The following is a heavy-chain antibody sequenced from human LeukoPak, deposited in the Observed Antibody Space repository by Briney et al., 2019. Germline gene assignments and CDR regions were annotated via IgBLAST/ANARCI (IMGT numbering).Heavy chain of an antibody. D-gene: IGHD2-15*01. CDR2: INHSGGA. CDR1: GGSFSGYY. Sequence: KPSETLSLTCAFYGGSFSGYYWSWIRQPPGKGLEWIGEINHSGGANYNPSLKSRATIALDPSKSQFSLKLRSVTAADTAVYYCARAWDCSGDSCNWGGFDNWGQGTLVTVSS. CDR3: ARAWDCSGDSCNWGGFDN. J-gene: IGHJ4*02. V-gene: IGHV4-34*01.